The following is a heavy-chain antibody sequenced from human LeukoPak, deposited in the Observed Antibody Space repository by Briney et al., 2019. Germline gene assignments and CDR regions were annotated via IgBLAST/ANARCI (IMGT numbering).Heavy chain of an antibody. J-gene: IGHJ4*02. CDR3: ARSTIPFDY. V-gene: IGHV4-34*01. D-gene: IGHD5-24*01. CDR2: INHSGST. CDR1: GGSITNGDYY. Sequence: SETLSLTCTVSGGSITNGDYYWSWIRQPPGKGLEWIGEINHSGSTNYNPSLKSRVTISVDTSKNQFSLKLSSVTAADTAVYYCARSTIPFDYWGQGTLVTVSS.